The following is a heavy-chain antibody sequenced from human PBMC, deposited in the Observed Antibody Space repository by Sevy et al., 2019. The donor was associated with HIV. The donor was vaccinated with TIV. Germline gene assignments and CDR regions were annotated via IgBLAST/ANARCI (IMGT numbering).Heavy chain of an antibody. Sequence: GGSLRLSCAASGFTFSSFGMHWVRQAPGKGLEWVALMWFDGSVEYYADSLKGRFTISRDNSKNTLYLQMNSLRAEDTAVYYCAKEKGYDILTGSSAFDIWGQGTMVTVSS. CDR1: GFTFSSFG. D-gene: IGHD3-9*01. CDR3: AKEKGYDILTGSSAFDI. J-gene: IGHJ3*02. CDR2: MWFDGSVE. V-gene: IGHV3-30*02.